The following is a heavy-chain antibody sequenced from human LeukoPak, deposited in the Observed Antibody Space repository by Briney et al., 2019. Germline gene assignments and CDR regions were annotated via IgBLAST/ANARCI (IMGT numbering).Heavy chain of an antibody. D-gene: IGHD3-16*01. Sequence: ASVKVSCKASGYTFTSYYMHWVRQAPGPGLEWMGIINPSGGSTSYAQKFQGRVTMTSDTSTSTVYMELSSLRSEDTAVYYCTRHLRQEQGERSNWFDPWGQGTLVTVSS. V-gene: IGHV1-46*01. CDR1: GYTFTSYY. J-gene: IGHJ5*02. CDR2: INPSGGST. CDR3: TRHLRQEQGERSNWFDP.